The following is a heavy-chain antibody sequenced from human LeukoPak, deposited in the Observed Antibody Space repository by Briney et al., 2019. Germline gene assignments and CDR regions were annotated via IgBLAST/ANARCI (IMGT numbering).Heavy chain of an antibody. CDR2: IWYGGSNK. J-gene: IGHJ3*02. CDR1: GFTFSSYA. Sequence: GGSLRLSCAASGFTFSSYAMSWVRQAPGKGLEWVAVIWYGGSNKYYADSVKGRFTISRNNSKNTLYLQMNSLRAEDTAVYYCAKGGITMIAPDAFDIWGQGTMVTVSS. D-gene: IGHD3-22*01. V-gene: IGHV3-30*02. CDR3: AKGGITMIAPDAFDI.